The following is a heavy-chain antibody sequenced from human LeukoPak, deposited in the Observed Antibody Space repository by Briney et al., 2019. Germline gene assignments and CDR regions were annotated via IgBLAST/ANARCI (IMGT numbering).Heavy chain of an antibody. D-gene: IGHD4-17*01. J-gene: IGHJ2*01. CDR2: IYYSGST. CDR3: ARAFYGDYVWYSDL. Sequence: PSETLSLTCTVSGGSISSYYWSWIRQPPGKGLEWIGYIYYSGSTNYNPSLKSRVTISVDTSKNQFSLKLSSVTAADTAVYYCARAFYGDYVWYSDLWGRGTLVTVSS. CDR1: GGSISSYY. V-gene: IGHV4-59*01.